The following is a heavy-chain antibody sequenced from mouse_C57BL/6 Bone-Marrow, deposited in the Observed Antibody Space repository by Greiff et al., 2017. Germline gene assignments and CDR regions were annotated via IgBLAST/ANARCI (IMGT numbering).Heavy chain of an antibody. J-gene: IGHJ3*01. CDR3: ARYGSSSFAY. Sequence: EVQGVESGGGLVKPGGSLKLSCAASGFTFSSYAMSWVRQTPEKRLGWVATISDGGSYTYYPDNVKGRFTISRDNAKNNLYLQMSHLKSEDTAMYYCARYGSSSFAYWGQGTLVTVSA. CDR2: ISDGGSYT. CDR1: GFTFSSYA. V-gene: IGHV5-4*01. D-gene: IGHD1-1*01.